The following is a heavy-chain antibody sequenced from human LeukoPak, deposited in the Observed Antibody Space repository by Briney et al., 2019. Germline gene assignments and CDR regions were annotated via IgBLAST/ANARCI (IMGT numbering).Heavy chain of an antibody. V-gene: IGHV3-30*18. CDR3: AKDRGSSWYFDY. Sequence: GGSLRLSCAASGFTFSSYGMHWVRQAPGKGLEWVAVISYDGSNKYYADSVKGRFTISRDNSKNTLYLQMNSLRVEDTAVYYCAKDRGSSWYFDYWGQGTLVTVSS. CDR2: ISYDGSNK. D-gene: IGHD6-13*01. J-gene: IGHJ4*02. CDR1: GFTFSSYG.